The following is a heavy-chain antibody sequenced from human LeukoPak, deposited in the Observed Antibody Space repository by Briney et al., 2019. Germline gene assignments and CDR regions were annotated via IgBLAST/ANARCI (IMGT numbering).Heavy chain of an antibody. D-gene: IGHD2-2*01. CDR3: AKGSSASRPYYFDY. V-gene: IGHV3-23*01. CDR1: GFTFSYYY. J-gene: IGHJ4*02. CDR2: ITDSGGDT. Sequence: PGGSLRLSCAASGFTFSYYYMSGVRQAPGTGLEWFSAITDSGGDTYYSDSVKGRFIISRDNSKNSLYLHMNSLRAEDTAVYHCAKGSSASRPYYFDYWGQGTLVTVSS.